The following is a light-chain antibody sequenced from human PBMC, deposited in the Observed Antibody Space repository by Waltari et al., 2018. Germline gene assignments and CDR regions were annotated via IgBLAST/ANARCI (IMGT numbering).Light chain of an antibody. Sequence: DIQMTQSPSSLSASVGDRVTITCRASQSISSYLNWYQQKPGKAPKLLIYAASSLQSGVPSRFGGSGSGTDFTLTISSLQPEDFATYYCQQSYSTPVTFGQGTKVEIK. V-gene: IGKV1-39*01. CDR3: QQSYSTPVT. CDR1: QSISSY. J-gene: IGKJ1*01. CDR2: AAS.